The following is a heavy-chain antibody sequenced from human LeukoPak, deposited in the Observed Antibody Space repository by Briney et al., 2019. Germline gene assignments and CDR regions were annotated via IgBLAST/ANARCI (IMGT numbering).Heavy chain of an antibody. D-gene: IGHD3-22*01. V-gene: IGHV3-23*01. CDR1: GFTFSSYA. Sequence: GGSLRLSCAASGFTFSSYAMSWVRQAPGKGLEWVSAITNSGDNTYYADSVKGRFTISRDNAKNSLYLQMNSLRAEDTALYYCASFSSDSSGYYYGDDAFDIWGQGTMVTVSS. CDR3: ASFSSDSSGYYYGDDAFDI. J-gene: IGHJ3*02. CDR2: ITNSGDNT.